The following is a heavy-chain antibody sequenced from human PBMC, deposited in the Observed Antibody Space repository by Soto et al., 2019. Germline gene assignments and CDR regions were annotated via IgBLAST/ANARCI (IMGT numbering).Heavy chain of an antibody. CDR2: ISYDGSNK. CDR3: VRGDPYYGMDV. D-gene: IGHD2-21*02. CDR1: GFSSSNYF. J-gene: IGHJ6*02. V-gene: IGHV3-30*03. Sequence: QVQLVESGGGVVQPGRSLRLSCVASGFSSSNYFMHWVRQAPGKGQEWVAAISYDGSNKHYLDAVKGRFTISRDNSKNTLYLQMNSLRGEDTAGYSCVRGDPYYGMDVWGQGTTVTVSS.